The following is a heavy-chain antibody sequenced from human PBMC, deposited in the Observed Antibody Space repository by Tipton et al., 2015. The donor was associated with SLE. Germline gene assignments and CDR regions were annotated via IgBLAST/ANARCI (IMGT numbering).Heavy chain of an antibody. CDR2: MFYSGST. CDR3: ARWIPLTGINV. CDR1: GGSFGGYY. J-gene: IGHJ6*02. V-gene: IGHV4-34*12. D-gene: IGHD5-18*01. Sequence: TLSLTCSIYGGSFGGYYWSWIRQPPGKGLEWIGSMFYSGSTYYNPSLRSRVTISVDTSKNQFSLQLTSLTAADTAVYYCARWIPLTGINVWGQGATVTVSS.